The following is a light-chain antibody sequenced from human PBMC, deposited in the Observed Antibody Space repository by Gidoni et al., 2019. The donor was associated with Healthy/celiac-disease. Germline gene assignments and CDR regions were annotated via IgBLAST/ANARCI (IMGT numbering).Light chain of an antibody. Sequence: IVLTQSPRTLSLSPGERATLSCRASQSVSSSYLAWYQQKPGQAPRLLIYGASSRATGIPDRFSGSGSGTDFTLTISRLEPEDFAVYYCQQYGSSEWTFGQGTKVEIK. V-gene: IGKV3-20*01. CDR1: QSVSSSY. CDR3: QQYGSSEWT. CDR2: GAS. J-gene: IGKJ1*01.